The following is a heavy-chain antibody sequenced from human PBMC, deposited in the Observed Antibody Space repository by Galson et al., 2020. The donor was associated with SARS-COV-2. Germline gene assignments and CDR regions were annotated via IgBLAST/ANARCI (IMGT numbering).Heavy chain of an antibody. CDR1: GYTFTNYC. J-gene: IGHJ3*01. D-gene: IGHD3-3*01. CDR2: ISAHNGLT. Sequence: ASVKVSCEASGYTFTNYCVNWVRQAPGQGPEWMGWISAHNGLTKYGPTVQDRVTLTVDTSTSTAYMELRSLTSDDTAVYYCARGLRLAAGWLLYSGDAFPLWGQGTMVTVSS. CDR3: ARGLRLAAGWLLYSGDAFPL. V-gene: IGHV1-18*01.